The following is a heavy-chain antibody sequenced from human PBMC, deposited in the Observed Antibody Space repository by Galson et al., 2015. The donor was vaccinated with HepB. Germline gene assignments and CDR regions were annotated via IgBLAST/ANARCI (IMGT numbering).Heavy chain of an antibody. V-gene: IGHV3-33*06. CDR3: AKKLPGSYYAGADY. Sequence: SLRLSCAASGFTFSTHDIHWVRQAPGKGLEWVAVFWNERDSEYYADSVKGHFTVSRDISKNTLYLQMNSLRAEDTAVYYCAKKLPGSYYAGADYWGQGTLVTVSS. CDR1: GFTFSTHD. CDR2: FWNERDSE. J-gene: IGHJ4*02. D-gene: IGHD3-10*01.